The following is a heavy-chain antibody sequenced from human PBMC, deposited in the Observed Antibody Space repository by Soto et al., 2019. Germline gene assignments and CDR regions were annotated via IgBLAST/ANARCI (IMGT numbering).Heavy chain of an antibody. Sequence: QVQLVQSGAEVKKPGASVKVSCKASGYTFTSYGISWVRQAPGQGLEWMGWISAYNGNTNYAQKLQGRVTMTTDKSTSTDYMELSSLRSEDTAVYYCAMEYCSSTSCYRDYWGQGTLVTVSS. CDR3: AMEYCSSTSCYRDY. CDR1: GYTFTSYG. D-gene: IGHD2-2*02. J-gene: IGHJ4*02. V-gene: IGHV1-18*01. CDR2: ISAYNGNT.